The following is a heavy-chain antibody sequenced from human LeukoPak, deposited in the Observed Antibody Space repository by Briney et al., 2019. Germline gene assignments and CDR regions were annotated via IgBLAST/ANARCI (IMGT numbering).Heavy chain of an antibody. J-gene: IGHJ4*02. Sequence: PGGSLRLSCAASGFTFSYYGMNWVRQAPGKGLEWVSYISSTSSTIYYADSVKGRFTISRDNAKNSLYLQMNSLRAEDTAVYYCARLAGSGYRDYWGQGTLVTVSS. V-gene: IGHV3-48*01. CDR3: ARLAGSGYRDY. D-gene: IGHD3-22*01. CDR2: ISSTSSTI. CDR1: GFTFSYYG.